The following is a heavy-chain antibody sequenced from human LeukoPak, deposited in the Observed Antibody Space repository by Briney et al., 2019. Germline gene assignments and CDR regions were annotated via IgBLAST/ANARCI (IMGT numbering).Heavy chain of an antibody. D-gene: IGHD3-22*01. CDR2: INPNSGGT. V-gene: IGHV1-2*06. Sequence: ASVKLSCKASGYTFTGYYMHWVRQAPGQGLEWMGRINPNSGGTNYAQKFQGRVTMTRDKSISTAYMELSRLRSDDTAVYYCATAMIVVVITTFANTTSGTNDYWGQGTLVTVSS. CDR3: ATAMIVVVITTFANTTSGTNDY. J-gene: IGHJ4*02. CDR1: GYTFTGYY.